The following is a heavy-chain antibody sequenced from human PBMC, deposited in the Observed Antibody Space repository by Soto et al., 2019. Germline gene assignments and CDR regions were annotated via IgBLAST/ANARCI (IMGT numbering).Heavy chain of an antibody. Sequence: PGGYLRLSCAASGFTISTYAMTWVRQAPGKGLECVSGVVGSGGEIYYADSVKGRFTISKDNSKNTLYLQMNSLRDEDTAVYYYAKDRILVVPAARGRPYNWFYPWVHGP. J-gene: IGHJ5*02. CDR3: AKDRILVVPAARGRPYNWFYP. V-gene: IGHV3-23*01. D-gene: IGHD2-2*01. CDR2: VVGSGGEI. CDR1: GFTISTYA.